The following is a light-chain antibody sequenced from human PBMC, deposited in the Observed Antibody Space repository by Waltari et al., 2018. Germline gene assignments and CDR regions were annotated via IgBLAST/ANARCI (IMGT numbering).Light chain of an antibody. CDR2: AVG. CDR1: SSDVGGYNY. V-gene: IGLV2-14*01. Sequence: QSALTQPASVSGSPGQSITISCTGTSSDVGGYNYVSWYQQHPGRAPKRFIYAVGSRPSGVSDRFSGSKSGNTASLAISGLQAEDEADYYCSSYTSSITYVFGVGTKVTVL. J-gene: IGLJ1*01. CDR3: SSYTSSITYV.